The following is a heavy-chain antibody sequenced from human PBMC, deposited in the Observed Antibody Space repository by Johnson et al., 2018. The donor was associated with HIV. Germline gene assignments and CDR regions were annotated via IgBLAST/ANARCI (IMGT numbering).Heavy chain of an antibody. D-gene: IGHD6-19*01. Sequence: VQLVESGGGLVQPGGSLRLSCAASGFTFSSYAMSWVRQAPGKGLEWVSVIYSDGSTYYADSVQGRFTLSRDNSQNTLYLQMNSLRAEDTAVYFCARGGQWGATDAFDVWGQGTMVTVSS. V-gene: IGHV3-66*01. J-gene: IGHJ3*01. CDR1: GFTFSSYA. CDR3: ARGGQWGATDAFDV. CDR2: IYSDGST.